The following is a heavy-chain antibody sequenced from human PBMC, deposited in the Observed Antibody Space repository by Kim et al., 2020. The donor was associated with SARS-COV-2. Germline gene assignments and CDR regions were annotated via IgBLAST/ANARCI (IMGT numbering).Heavy chain of an antibody. V-gene: IGHV4-34*01. CDR2: TT. CDR3: ARGWGGEGDY. J-gene: IGHJ4*02. D-gene: IGHD3-10*01. Sequence: TTNSNPTLQSRVTISVDTSKNQFSLKLGSVTAADTAVYYWARGWGGEGDYWGQGTLVTVSS.